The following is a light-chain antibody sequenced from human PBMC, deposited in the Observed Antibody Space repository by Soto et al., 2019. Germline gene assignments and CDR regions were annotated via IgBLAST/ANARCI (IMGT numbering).Light chain of an antibody. V-gene: IGLV1-40*01. J-gene: IGLJ2*01. CDR3: QSYDSSLITSV. Sequence: QSVLTQPPSVSGAPGQTVTISCTGSSSNIGAGYDVHWYQQVPGTAPKLLIYGNTNRPSGVPDRFSGSKSGTSASLAVTGLQAEDEADYYCQSYDSSLITSVFGGGTKLTVL. CDR1: SSNIGAGYD. CDR2: GNT.